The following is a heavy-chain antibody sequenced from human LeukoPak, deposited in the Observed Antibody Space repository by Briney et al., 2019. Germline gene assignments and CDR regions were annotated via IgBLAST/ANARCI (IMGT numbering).Heavy chain of an antibody. Sequence: SETLSLTCAVYGGSFSGYYWSWIRQPPGKGLEWIGEINHSGSTNYNPSLKSRVTISVDTSKNQFSLKLSSVTAADTAVYYCAREFRRIVRGVISRECWFDHWGQGTLVTVSS. CDR1: GGSFSGYY. CDR2: INHSGST. J-gene: IGHJ5*02. CDR3: AREFRRIVRGVISRECWFDH. V-gene: IGHV4-34*01. D-gene: IGHD3-10*01.